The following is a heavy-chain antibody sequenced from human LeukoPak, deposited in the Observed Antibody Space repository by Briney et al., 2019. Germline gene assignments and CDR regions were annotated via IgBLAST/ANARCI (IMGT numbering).Heavy chain of an antibody. CDR2: ISHNENT. D-gene: IGHD3-16*01. V-gene: IGHV4-34*01. Sequence: SETLSLTCAVYGGSFSGYYWNWIRQPPGKGLEWIGEISHNENTNYSPSLKSRLTISIDTSKNQFSLKLSSVTAADTAVYYCARAGGFFSPFGYWGQGTLVTVSS. CDR3: ARAGGFFSPFGY. CDR1: GGSFSGYY. J-gene: IGHJ4*02.